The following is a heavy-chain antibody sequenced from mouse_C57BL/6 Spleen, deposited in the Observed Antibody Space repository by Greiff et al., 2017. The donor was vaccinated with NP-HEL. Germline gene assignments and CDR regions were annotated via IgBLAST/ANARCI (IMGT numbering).Heavy chain of an antibody. CDR2: IRNKANGYTT. Sequence: EVQRVESGGGLVQPGGSLSLSCAASGFTFTDYYMSWVRQPPGKALEWLGFIRNKANGYTTEYSASVKGRFTISRDNSQSILYLQMNALRAEDSATYYCARSPYGNGYFDVWGTGTTVTVSS. D-gene: IGHD2-1*01. V-gene: IGHV7-3*01. J-gene: IGHJ1*03. CDR1: GFTFTDYY. CDR3: ARSPYGNGYFDV.